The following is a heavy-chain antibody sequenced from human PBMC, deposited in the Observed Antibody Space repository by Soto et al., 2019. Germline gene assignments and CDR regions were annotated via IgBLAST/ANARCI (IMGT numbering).Heavy chain of an antibody. CDR2: IYDSGST. CDR1: GGSISSSNW. V-gene: IGHV4-4*02. Sequence: QVQLQESGPGLVKPSGTLSLTCAVSGGSISSSNWWCWVRQPPGKGLEWIGEIYDSGSTNYNPSPPSRVPISLDKSKNQSSRKLSSLTAADTSVYYCARDGGYSGDGICDSWGQGILVTVSS. J-gene: IGHJ4*02. CDR3: ARDGGYSGDGICDS. D-gene: IGHD5-12*01.